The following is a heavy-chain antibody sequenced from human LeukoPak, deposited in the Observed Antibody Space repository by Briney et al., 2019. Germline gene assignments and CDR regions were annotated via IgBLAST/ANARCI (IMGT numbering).Heavy chain of an antibody. CDR3: AKHKGPGSFDY. J-gene: IGHJ4*02. CDR1: GFTFSTYA. V-gene: IGHV3-23*01. CDR2: ISDSSGTT. Sequence: GGSLRLSCAASGFTFSTYAMSWVRQTPGKGLEWVSGISDSSGTTYYADSVKGRFTISRDNSKNTLYLQMNSLRAEDTALYYCAKHKGPGSFDYWGQGTLATVSS. D-gene: IGHD1-26*01.